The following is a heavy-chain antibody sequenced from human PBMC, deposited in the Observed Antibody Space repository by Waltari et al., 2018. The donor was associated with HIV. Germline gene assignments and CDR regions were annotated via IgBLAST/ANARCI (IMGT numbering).Heavy chain of an antibody. D-gene: IGHD2-15*01. CDR2: IWDDGSRK. CDR3: ARGFLGGLYLGGVFDL. V-gene: IGHV3-33*01. Sequence: QVHLVESGGCVVQPGRSLRLSCASSGFTFSNDAMHWVGQAPGKGLEWVAVIWDDGSRKFYGDSVKGRFSISRDNSENTLYLEMNSLRLEDTGLYWCARGFLGGLYLGGVFDLWGQGTRVTVSS. CDR1: GFTFSNDA. J-gene: IGHJ3*01.